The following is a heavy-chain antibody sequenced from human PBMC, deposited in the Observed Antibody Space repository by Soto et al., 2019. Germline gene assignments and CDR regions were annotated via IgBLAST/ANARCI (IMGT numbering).Heavy chain of an antibody. CDR2: IWYDGSNK. V-gene: IGHV3-33*01. D-gene: IGHD4-17*01. Sequence: QVQLVESGGGVVQPGRSLRLSCAASGFTFSSYGMHWVRQAPGKGLEWVAVIWYDGSNKYYADSVKGRFTISRDNSKNPQYQQMNSLRAEETAVYYGASDQNRENTGNAFDPWGQGTLVTVSS. CDR1: GFTFSSYG. CDR3: ASDQNRENTGNAFDP. J-gene: IGHJ5*02.